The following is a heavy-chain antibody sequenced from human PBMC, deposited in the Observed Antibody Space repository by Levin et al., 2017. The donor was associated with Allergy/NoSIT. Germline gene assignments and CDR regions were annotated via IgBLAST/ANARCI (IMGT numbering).Heavy chain of an antibody. J-gene: IGHJ4*02. Sequence: GGSLRLSCAASGFTFSSYAMHWVRQAPGKGLEWVAVISYDGSNKYYADSVKGRFTISRDNSKNTLYLQMNSLRAEDTAVYYCARDLGGDGYNPIFVGEASFVDYWGQGTLVTVSS. CDR2: ISYDGSNK. D-gene: IGHD5-24*01. CDR1: GFTFSSYA. CDR3: ARDLGGDGYNPIFVGEASFVDY. V-gene: IGHV3-30-3*01.